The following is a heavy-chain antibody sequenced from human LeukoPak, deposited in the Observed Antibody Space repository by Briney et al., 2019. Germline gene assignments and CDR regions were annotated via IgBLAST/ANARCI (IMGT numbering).Heavy chain of an antibody. J-gene: IGHJ4*02. CDR1: GGTFSSYA. V-gene: IGHV1-69*01. D-gene: IGHD3-22*01. CDR3: ARDTGSSGYYYEIDY. Sequence: ASVTVSCTASGGTFSSYAISWVRQAPGQGLEWMGGIIPIFGTANYAQEFQGRVTITADESTSTAYMELSSLRSEDTAVYYCARDTGSSGYYYEIDYWGQGTLVTVSS. CDR2: IIPIFGTA.